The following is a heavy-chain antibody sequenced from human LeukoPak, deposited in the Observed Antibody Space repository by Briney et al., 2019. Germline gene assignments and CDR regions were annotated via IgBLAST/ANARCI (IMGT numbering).Heavy chain of an antibody. CDR1: GGSISSSSYY. D-gene: IGHD1-26*01. CDR3: ARGGAGLNDY. J-gene: IGHJ4*02. Sequence: PSETLSLTCTVSGGSISSSSYYWGWIRQPPGKGLEWIGYIYYSGSTNYNPSLKSRVTISVDTSKNQFSLKLSSVTAADTAVYYCARGGAGLNDYWGQGTLVTVSS. V-gene: IGHV4-61*05. CDR2: IYYSGST.